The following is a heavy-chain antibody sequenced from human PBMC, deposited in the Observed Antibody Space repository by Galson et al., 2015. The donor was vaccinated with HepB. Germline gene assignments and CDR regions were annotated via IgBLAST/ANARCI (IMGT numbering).Heavy chain of an antibody. J-gene: IGHJ6*03. D-gene: IGHD3-22*01. CDR1: GFTFSAYG. CDR3: AKATYDSSAYYMDV. V-gene: IGHV3-30*18. CDR2: ISYDGSSE. Sequence: SLRLSCAASGFTFSAYGMHWVRQAPGKGLEWVAVISYDGSSEYYAHSVKGRFTISRDNSKNTLYLQMNSLRAEDTAVYYCAKATYDSSAYYMDVWGKGTTVTVSS.